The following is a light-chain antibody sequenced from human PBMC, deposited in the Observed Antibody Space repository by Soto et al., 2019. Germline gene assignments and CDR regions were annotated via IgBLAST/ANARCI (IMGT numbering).Light chain of an antibody. CDR1: QGVGRF. J-gene: IGKJ1*01. V-gene: IGKV3D-15*01. CDR2: GAS. CDR3: HQYNNFWT. Sequence: EIVLTQSPGTLSVSPGERATRSCRASQGVGRFLAWYQQKPGQAPRLLIYGASGRATGTPDRFSGSGSGTEFTLTISSLQSEDFGLYYCHQYNNFWTFGQGTKVDI.